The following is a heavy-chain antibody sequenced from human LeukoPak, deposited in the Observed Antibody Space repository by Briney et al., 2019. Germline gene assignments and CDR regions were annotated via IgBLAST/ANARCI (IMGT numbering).Heavy chain of an antibody. CDR3: ASRRIAVAGTEGGFDY. D-gene: IGHD6-19*01. CDR2: INPNSGGT. V-gene: IGHV1-2*02. J-gene: IGHJ4*02. CDR1: GYTFSKYA. Sequence: ASVKVSCKASGYTFSKYAVNWVRQAPGQGLEWMGWINPNSGGTNYAQKFQGRVTMTRDTSISTAYMELSRLRSDDTAVYYCASRRIAVAGTEGGFDYWGQGTLVTVSS.